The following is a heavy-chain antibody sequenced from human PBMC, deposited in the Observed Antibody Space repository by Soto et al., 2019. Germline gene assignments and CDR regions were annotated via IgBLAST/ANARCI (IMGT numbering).Heavy chain of an antibody. Sequence: SETLSLTCTVSGGSFSSSGYYGGWIRQPPGKGLEWIGSIYYSGSTYYNPSLKSRVTMSVDPSKNQFSLKLISVTAADTAVYYCARHWITMVRGVCHFDYWGQGTLVTGSS. CDR3: ARHWITMVRGVCHFDY. CDR2: IYYSGST. CDR1: GGSFSSSGYY. D-gene: IGHD3-10*01. J-gene: IGHJ4*02. V-gene: IGHV4-39*01.